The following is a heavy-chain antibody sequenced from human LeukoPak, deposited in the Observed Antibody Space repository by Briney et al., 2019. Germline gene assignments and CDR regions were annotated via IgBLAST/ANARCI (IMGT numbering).Heavy chain of an antibody. D-gene: IGHD2-15*01. J-gene: IGHJ3*02. CDR3: ARDGYCSGGSCYEWGAFDI. V-gene: IGHV3-53*01. Sequence: GGSLRLSCAASGFIVSGDFMSWVRQAPGKGLGWVSVIYSDGSTYYADSVKGRFTISRDNSKNTLDLQMTGLRAEDTAVYYCARDGYCSGGSCYEWGAFDIWGQGTMVTVSS. CDR2: IYSDGST. CDR1: GFIVSGDF.